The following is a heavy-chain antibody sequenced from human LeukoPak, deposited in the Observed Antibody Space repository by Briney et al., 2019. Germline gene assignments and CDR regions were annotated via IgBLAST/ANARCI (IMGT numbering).Heavy chain of an antibody. CDR1: GGSISSGSYY. Sequence: SQTLSLTCTVSGGSISSGSYYWSWIRQPAGKGLEWIGRIYTSGSTNYNPSLKSRVTISVDTSKNQFSLKLSSVTAADTAVYYCARVCSSTSCYAALDYWGQGTLVTVSS. J-gene: IGHJ4*02. CDR3: ARVCSSTSCYAALDY. V-gene: IGHV4-61*02. CDR2: IYTSGST. D-gene: IGHD2-2*01.